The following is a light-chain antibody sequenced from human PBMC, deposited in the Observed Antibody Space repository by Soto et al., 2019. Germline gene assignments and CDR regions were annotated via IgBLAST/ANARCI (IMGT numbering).Light chain of an antibody. CDR2: GAS. J-gene: IGKJ1*01. Sequence: DIVMTQSPATLSVSPGGRATLSCRASQSISDTLAWYQQKPGQAPRLLIYGASKRATGFPARFRGSGSGTDFTLTISRLEPEDFAVYYCQQYGSSPLWTFGQGTKVDIK. CDR1: QSISDT. V-gene: IGKV3-15*01. CDR3: QQYGSSPLWT.